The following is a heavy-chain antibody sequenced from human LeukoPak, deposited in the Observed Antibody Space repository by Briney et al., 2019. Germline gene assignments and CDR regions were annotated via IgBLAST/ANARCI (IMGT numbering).Heavy chain of an antibody. CDR3: ARVPIYGSGSWGYYYYYMDV. CDR1: GYTFAAYY. CDR2: INPNSGGT. D-gene: IGHD3-10*01. Sequence: ASVKVSCKASGYTFAAYYMYWVRQAPGQGLEWMGWINPNSGGTNYAQKFQGRVTMTRNTSISTAYMELSSLRSEDTAVYYCARVPIYGSGSWGYYYYYMDVWGKGTTVTISS. J-gene: IGHJ6*03. V-gene: IGHV1-2*02.